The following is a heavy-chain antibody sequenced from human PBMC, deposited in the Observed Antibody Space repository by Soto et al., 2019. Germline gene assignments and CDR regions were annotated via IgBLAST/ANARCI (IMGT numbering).Heavy chain of an antibody. CDR1: GFTFSSYG. J-gene: IGHJ5*02. CDR2: IWYDGSNK. V-gene: IGHV3-33*01. CDR3: ARDPRTPITMVRGVMSWFDP. Sequence: GGSLRLSCAASGFTFSSYGMHWVRQAPGKGLEWVAVIWYDGSNKYYADSVKGRFTISRDNSKNTLYLQMNSLRAEDTAVYYCARDPRTPITMVRGVMSWFDPWGQGTLVTVSS. D-gene: IGHD3-10*01.